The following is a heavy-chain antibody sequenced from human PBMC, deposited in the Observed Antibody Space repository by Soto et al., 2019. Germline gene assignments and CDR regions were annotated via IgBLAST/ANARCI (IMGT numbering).Heavy chain of an antibody. Sequence: SGPTLVNPTETLTLTCTVSGFSLSNARMGVSWIRQPPGKALEWLAHIFSNDEKSYSTSLKSRLTISKDTSKSQVVLTMTNMDPVDTATYYCARIDCSVRSCPYGMDFRCPGTTVTVSS. D-gene: IGHD2-15*01. V-gene: IGHV2-26*01. CDR3: ARIDCSVRSCPYGMDF. CDR1: GFSLSNARMG. J-gene: IGHJ6*02. CDR2: IFSNDEK.